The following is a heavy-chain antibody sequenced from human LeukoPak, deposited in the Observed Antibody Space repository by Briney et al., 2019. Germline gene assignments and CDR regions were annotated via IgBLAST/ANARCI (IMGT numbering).Heavy chain of an antibody. CDR3: SGDRISPGTTVNTSDY. J-gene: IGHJ4*02. D-gene: IGHD4-17*01. CDR1: GGSISSSSYY. CDR2: IYYSGST. V-gene: IGHV4-39*07. Sequence: PSETLSLTCTVSGGSISSSSYYWGWIRQPPGKGLVWIGSIYYSGSTYYNPSLKSRVTISVDTSKNQFSLKLSSVNAADMSVCYCSGDRISPGTTVNTSDYWGQGTMVTASS.